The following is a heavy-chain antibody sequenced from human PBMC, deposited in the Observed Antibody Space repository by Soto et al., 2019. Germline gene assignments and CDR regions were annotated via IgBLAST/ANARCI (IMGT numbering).Heavy chain of an antibody. J-gene: IGHJ4*02. Sequence: VQLVQSGAEVKKPGSSVKVSCKASGGTFRSYVISWVRQAPGEGLEWMGGISPLIGTENYAQKFQGRVTITADESTSTAYMGLSSLRSEDTGVYYCATRIAARPDYFASWGQGTLVTVSS. CDR3: ATRIAARPDYFAS. CDR2: ISPLIGTE. V-gene: IGHV1-69*01. D-gene: IGHD6-6*01. CDR1: GGTFRSYV.